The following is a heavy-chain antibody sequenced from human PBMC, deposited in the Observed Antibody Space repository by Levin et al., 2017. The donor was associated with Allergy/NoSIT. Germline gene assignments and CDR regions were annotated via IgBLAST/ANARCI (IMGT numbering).Heavy chain of an antibody. CDR1: GFIFSSYE. V-gene: IGHV3-48*03. Sequence: GGSLRLSCAVSGFIFSSYEMNWVRQAPGKGLEWVSYISSSGNTIYYADSVRGRFTISRDNARDSLYLQMNSLRAEDTAVYYCARGGRNTVTLFDYWGQGTLITVSS. D-gene: IGHD4-17*01. CDR2: ISSSGNTI. J-gene: IGHJ4*02. CDR3: ARGGRNTVTLFDY.